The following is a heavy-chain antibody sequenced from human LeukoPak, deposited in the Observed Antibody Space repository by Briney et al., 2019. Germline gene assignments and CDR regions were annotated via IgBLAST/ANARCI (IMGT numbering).Heavy chain of an antibody. CDR2: IYYSGST. J-gene: IGHJ5*02. D-gene: IGHD2-15*01. CDR1: GGSISSGDYY. CDR3: ARAELGYCSGGSCYVGFDP. V-gene: IGHV4-30-4*01. Sequence: PSETLSLTCTVSGGSISSGDYYWSWIRQPPGKGLEWIGYIYYSGSTYYNPSLKSRVTISVDTSKNQFSLKLSSVTAADTAVYYCARAELGYCSGGSCYVGFDPWGQGTLVTVSS.